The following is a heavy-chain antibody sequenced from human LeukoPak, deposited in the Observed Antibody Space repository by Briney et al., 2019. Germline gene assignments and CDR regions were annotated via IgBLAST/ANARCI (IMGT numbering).Heavy chain of an antibody. D-gene: IGHD2-2*01. Sequence: ASVKVSCKASGYTFTSYDINWVRQATGQGLEWMGWMNPNSGNTGYAQKFQGRVTMTEDTSTDTAYMELSSLRSEDTAVYYCATGGSRYQLLNWFDPWGQGTLVTVSS. CDR2: MNPNSGNT. V-gene: IGHV1-8*01. J-gene: IGHJ5*02. CDR3: ATGGSRYQLLNWFDP. CDR1: GYTFTSYD.